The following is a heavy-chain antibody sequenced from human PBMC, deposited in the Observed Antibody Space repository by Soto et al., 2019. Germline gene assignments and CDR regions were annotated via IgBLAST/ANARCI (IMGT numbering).Heavy chain of an antibody. CDR1: GGSISGSY. CDR3: ARSVAVPGAHIDY. J-gene: IGHJ4*02. CDR2: VYYTVST. Sequence: SETLSLTCSVSGGSISGSYWSWIRQSPGKGLEWLSYVYYTVSTNYSPSLRSRVSISVDTSKNEFSLRLSSVTAADTAVYFCARSVAVPGAHIDYWGQGTEVTAPQ. D-gene: IGHD6-19*01. V-gene: IGHV4-59*01.